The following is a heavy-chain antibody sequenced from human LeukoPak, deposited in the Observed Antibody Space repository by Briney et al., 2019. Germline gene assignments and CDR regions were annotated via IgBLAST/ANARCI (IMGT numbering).Heavy chain of an antibody. Sequence: SGTLSLTCAVYGGSFSGYYWSWIRQPPGKGLEWIGEINHSGSTNYNPSLKSRVTISVDTSKNQFSLKLSSVTAADTAVYYCARGLAAAAYFDYWGQGTLVTVSS. J-gene: IGHJ4*02. CDR3: ARGLAAAAYFDY. CDR1: GGSFSGYY. CDR2: INHSGST. D-gene: IGHD6-13*01. V-gene: IGHV4-34*01.